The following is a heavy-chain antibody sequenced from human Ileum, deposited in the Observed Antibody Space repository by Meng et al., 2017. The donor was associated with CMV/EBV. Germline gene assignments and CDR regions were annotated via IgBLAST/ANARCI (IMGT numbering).Heavy chain of an antibody. CDR1: GFTFSGYD. V-gene: IGHV3-21*01. CDR2: ISISSSYI. J-gene: IGHJ4*02. D-gene: IGHD6-13*01. CDR3: ARWSYTTSWYADY. Sequence: GESLKISCAASGFTFSGYDMNWVRQAPGKGLEWVSFISISSSYIYYADSVKGRFTISRDNARNSLYLQMNNLRVEDTAVYYCARWSYTTSWYADYWGPGNLVHGAS.